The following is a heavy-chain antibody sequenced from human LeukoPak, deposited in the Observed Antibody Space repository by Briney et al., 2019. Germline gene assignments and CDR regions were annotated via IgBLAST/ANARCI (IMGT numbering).Heavy chain of an antibody. CDR1: GFTFSRYA. V-gene: IGHV3-23*01. Sequence: GGSLRLSCAASGFTFSRYAMNWVRQAPGKGLEWVSRISGSGGNTYHADSVKGRFTISRDNSKNTLYLQMNSLRAEDMAVYYCASRDLSSSQPFDYWGQGTLVTVSS. CDR2: ISGSGGNT. D-gene: IGHD6-6*01. J-gene: IGHJ4*02. CDR3: ASRDLSSSQPFDY.